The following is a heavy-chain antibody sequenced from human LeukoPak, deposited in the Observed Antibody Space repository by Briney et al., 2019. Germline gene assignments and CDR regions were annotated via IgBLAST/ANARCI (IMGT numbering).Heavy chain of an antibody. CDR2: MKPDGSQK. CDR1: GFTFSSYA. Sequence: PGGSLRLSCAASGFTFSSYAMSWVRQAPGKGLEWVANMKPDGSQKYYVDSVKGRFTISRDNAKNSLYLQVNSLRVEDTAVYYCARARGSYSFDYWGQGTLVTVSS. J-gene: IGHJ4*02. V-gene: IGHV3-7*03. CDR3: ARARGSYSFDY. D-gene: IGHD1-26*01.